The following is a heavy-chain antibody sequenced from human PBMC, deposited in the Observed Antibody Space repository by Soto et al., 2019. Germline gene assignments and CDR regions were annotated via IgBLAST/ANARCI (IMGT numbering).Heavy chain of an antibody. V-gene: IGHV3-7*01. J-gene: IGHJ3*01. CDR1: GFIFSDYW. Sequence: AGGSLRLSCAASGFIFSDYWMNWVRQAPGKGLEWVANIKEDGSEKYYVDSVKGRFTISRDNAKNSLYLQMNSPRAEDTAVYYCAKIGSSTWYTWAFDAWGQGTMVTVSS. CDR3: AKIGSSTWYTWAFDA. CDR2: IKEDGSEK. D-gene: IGHD6-13*01.